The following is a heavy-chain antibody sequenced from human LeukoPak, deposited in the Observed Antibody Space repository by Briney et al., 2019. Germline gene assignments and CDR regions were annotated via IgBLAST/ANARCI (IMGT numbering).Heavy chain of an antibody. J-gene: IGHJ4*02. V-gene: IGHV1-2*02. D-gene: IGHD6-13*01. CDR1: GYKFTGYY. Sequence: ASVKVSCKASGYKFTGYYIHWVRQAPGQGLEWMGWINPNTGDTTYAQNFQGRVTMTRDTSITTAYMEVSRLRSDDTAVYYCARRDSSSDIDYWGQGTLVTVSP. CDR2: INPNTGDT. CDR3: ARRDSSSDIDY.